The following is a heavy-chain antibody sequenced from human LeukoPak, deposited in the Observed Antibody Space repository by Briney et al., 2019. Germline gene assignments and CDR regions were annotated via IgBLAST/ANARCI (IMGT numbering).Heavy chain of an antibody. D-gene: IGHD3-3*02. CDR3: ARDGAFRIYDY. CDR2: IKQDGSEK. CDR1: GFTFSSYW. V-gene: IGHV3-7*01. Sequence: GGSLGLSCAASGFTFSSYWMTWVRQAPGKGLEWVASIKQDGSEKYYVDSVKGRFTISRDNARNSLYLQMSSLRADDTAVYYCARDGAFRIYDYWGQGSLVTVSS. J-gene: IGHJ4*02.